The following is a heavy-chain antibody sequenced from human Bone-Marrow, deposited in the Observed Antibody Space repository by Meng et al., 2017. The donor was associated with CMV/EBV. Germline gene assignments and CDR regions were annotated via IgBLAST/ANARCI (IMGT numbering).Heavy chain of an antibody. J-gene: IGHJ6*02. CDR1: GFTFSSYE. V-gene: IGHV3-48*03. Sequence: GGPLRLSCAASGFTFSSYEMNWVRQAPGKGLEWVSYISSSGSTIYYADSVKGRFTISRDNAKSSLYLQMNSLRAEDTAVYYCARAGHRGTSYRNYYYYYGMDVWGQGTTVTVSS. CDR3: ARAGHRGTSYRNYYYYYGMDV. D-gene: IGHD1-1*01. CDR2: ISSSGSTI.